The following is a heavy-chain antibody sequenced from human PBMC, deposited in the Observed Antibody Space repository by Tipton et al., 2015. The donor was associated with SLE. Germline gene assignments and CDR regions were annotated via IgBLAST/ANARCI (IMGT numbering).Heavy chain of an antibody. D-gene: IGHD3-10*01. Sequence: TLSLTCTVSGLSISDHYWTWIRQPPGKGLECLGYVFYSGPNFIRAHYNPSLMSRLTISRDNAKNSLYLQMNSLRPEDTALYYCACGSGSYFGQFGYQHRGQGSLITVSS. V-gene: IGHV4-59*11. CDR3: ACGSGSYFGQFGYQH. J-gene: IGHJ1*01. CDR1: GLSISDHY. CDR2: VFYSGPNFIRA.